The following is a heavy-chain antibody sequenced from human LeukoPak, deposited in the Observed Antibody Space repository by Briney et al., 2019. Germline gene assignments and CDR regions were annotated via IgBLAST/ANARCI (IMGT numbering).Heavy chain of an antibody. CDR1: GFTFSSYA. CDR2: ITHIGSTI. CDR3: ARGVRYSQDY. D-gene: IGHD5-18*01. Sequence: PGGSLRLSCAASGFTFSSYAMSWLRQAPGKGLEWISYITHIGSTITYADSVKGRFTISRDNAKNSLYLQMNSLRAEDTAVYYCARGVRYSQDYWGQGTLVTVSS. J-gene: IGHJ4*02. V-gene: IGHV3-48*01.